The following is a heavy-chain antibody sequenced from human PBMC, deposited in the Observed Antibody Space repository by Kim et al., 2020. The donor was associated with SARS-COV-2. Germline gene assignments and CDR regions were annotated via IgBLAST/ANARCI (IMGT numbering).Heavy chain of an antibody. CDR1: GYSISSSNW. V-gene: IGHV4-28*01. CDR2: IYYSGST. J-gene: IGHJ3*02. Sequence: SETLSLTCAVSGYSISSSNWWGWIRQPPGKGLEWIGYIYYSGSTYYNPSLKSRVTMSVDTSKNQFSLKLSSVTAVDTAVYYCARNSPDYGDPSGASDAFDIWGQGTMVTVSS. D-gene: IGHD4-17*01. CDR3: ARNSPDYGDPSGASDAFDI.